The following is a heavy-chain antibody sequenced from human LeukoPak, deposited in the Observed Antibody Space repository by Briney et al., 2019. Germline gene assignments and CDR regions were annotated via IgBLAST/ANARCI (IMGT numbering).Heavy chain of an antibody. CDR1: GFTFSRFA. V-gene: IGHV3-23*01. CDR2: LTKSAGNT. Sequence: GGSLRLSCAASGFTFSRFAMTWVRQAPGKGLEWVSTLTKSAGNTYYADSVRGRFTSSRDDSKNTLYLQMNSLRAEDTAVYYCAKDAVAPGSSGDYFDYWGLGTLVTVSS. J-gene: IGHJ4*02. CDR3: AKDAVAPGSSGDYFDY. D-gene: IGHD3-10*01.